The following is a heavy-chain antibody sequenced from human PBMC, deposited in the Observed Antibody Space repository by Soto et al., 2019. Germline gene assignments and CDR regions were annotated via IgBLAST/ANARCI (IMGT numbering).Heavy chain of an antibody. J-gene: IGHJ3*02. CDR1: GGTFSSYA. D-gene: IGHD2-2*03. CDR3: ARAVGGYCSSTSCYACDI. Sequence: SVTVSCKASGGTFSSYAISWVRQAPGQGLEWMGGIIPILGTANYAQKFQGRVTITADESTSTAYMELSSLRSEDTAVYYGARAVGGYCSSTSCYACDIWGQGTMVTVSS. CDR2: IIPILGTA. V-gene: IGHV1-69*13.